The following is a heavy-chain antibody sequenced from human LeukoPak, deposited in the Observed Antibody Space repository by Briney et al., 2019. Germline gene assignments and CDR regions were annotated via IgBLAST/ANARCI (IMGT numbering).Heavy chain of an antibody. Sequence: PGESLRLSCAASGFTFSKYWMSWVRQAPRKGLEWVANINQGGSDKSYVDSVKGRFTISRDNAKNSLYLEMNSLRVEDTAMYYCARTSRSSSIDDWGQGTLVTVSS. CDR2: INQGGSDK. D-gene: IGHD2-15*01. J-gene: IGHJ4*02. V-gene: IGHV3-7*01. CDR1: GFTFSKYW. CDR3: ARTSRSSSIDD.